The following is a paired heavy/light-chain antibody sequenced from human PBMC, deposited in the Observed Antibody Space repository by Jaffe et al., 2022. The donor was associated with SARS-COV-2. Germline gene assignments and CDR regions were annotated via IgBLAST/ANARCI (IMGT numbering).Light chain of an antibody. J-gene: IGKJ1*01. V-gene: IGKV3-20*01. Sequence: EIVLTQSPGTLSLSPGERATLSCRASQSVSSSYLAWYKQKHGQAPRLLVYGASNRATGIPDRFSGSGSGTDFTLTISRLEPEDFAVYYCHHYGSSRTFGQGTKVESK. CDR3: HHYGSSRT. CDR2: GAS. CDR1: QSVSSSY.
Heavy chain of an antibody. CDR1: GGTFSSYG. V-gene: IGHV1-69*01. J-gene: IGHJ4*02. D-gene: IGHD3-10*01. CDR2: IIPIFATP. Sequence: QVQLVQSEAEVKKPGSSVKVFCKVSGGTFSSYGTSWVRQAPGQGLEWMGGIIPIFATPDYAQKFQGRLTISADESTNTAYMELSSLRSEDTAVYFCARGFGGPFDSWGQGTLVTVSS. CDR3: ARGFGGPFDS.